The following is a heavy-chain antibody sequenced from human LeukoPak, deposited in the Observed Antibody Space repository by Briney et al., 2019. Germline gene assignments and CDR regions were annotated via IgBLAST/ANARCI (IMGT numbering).Heavy chain of an antibody. J-gene: IGHJ6*02. Sequence: SETLSLTCTVSGGSISSYYWSWIRQPAGKGLEWIGRIYTSGSTNYNPSLKSRVTMSVDTSKNQFSLKLSSVTAADTAVYYCAGTLLWFGELSMDVWGQGTTVTVSS. CDR2: IYTSGST. CDR1: GGSISSYY. D-gene: IGHD3-10*01. CDR3: AGTLLWFGELSMDV. V-gene: IGHV4-4*07.